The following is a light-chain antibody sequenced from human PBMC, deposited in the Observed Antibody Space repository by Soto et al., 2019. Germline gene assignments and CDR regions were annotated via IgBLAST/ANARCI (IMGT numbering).Light chain of an antibody. CDR3: QAYDYSLTAFV. CDR2: GNR. V-gene: IGLV1-40*01. CDR1: NSNLGAGYD. J-gene: IGLJ3*02. Sequence: SVLTQPPSVSGAPGQRVTISCTGSNSNLGAGYDVHWYQQLPGAAPKLVIFGNRNRPSGVPERFSGSKSGTSASLAITGLLAEDEADYYCQAYDYSLTAFVFGGGTKVTVL.